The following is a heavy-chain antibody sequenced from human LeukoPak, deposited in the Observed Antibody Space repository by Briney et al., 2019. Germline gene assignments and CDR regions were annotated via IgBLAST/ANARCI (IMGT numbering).Heavy chain of an antibody. CDR3: AKHSRSWYFVDY. CDR2: IIGSVAST. V-gene: IGHV3-23*01. Sequence: GGSLRLACPASGFTLSIDAISWDRQAPGKGLEWVSAIIGSVASTYYKDSVQGRFTISRDNYKNTLYLQMNRLRAEDRAVYYCAKHSRSWYFVDYWGKGTLVTVSS. D-gene: IGHD6-13*01. CDR1: GFTLSIDA. J-gene: IGHJ4*02.